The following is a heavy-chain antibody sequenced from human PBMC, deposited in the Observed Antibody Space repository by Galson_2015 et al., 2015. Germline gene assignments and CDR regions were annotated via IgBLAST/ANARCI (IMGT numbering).Heavy chain of an antibody. CDR2: IFPGDSDT. J-gene: IGHJ4*02. Sequence: QSGAEVTKPGESLTISCKGSGYNFIHYWIGWVRQMPGKGLEWMGIIFPGDSDTRYSPSFQGQVTISADKSITTAYLHWSSLKASDTAIYYCARRGGFNWNHGFDYWGQGTLVTVSS. V-gene: IGHV5-51*01. CDR3: ARRGGFNWNHGFDY. CDR1: GYNFIHYW. D-gene: IGHD1-14*01.